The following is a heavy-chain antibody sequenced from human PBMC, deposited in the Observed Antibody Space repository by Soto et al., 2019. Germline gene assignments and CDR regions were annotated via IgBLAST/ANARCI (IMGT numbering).Heavy chain of an antibody. CDR2: IIPIFGTA. CDR1: GVTFSSYA. D-gene: IGHD4-4*01. V-gene: IGHV1-69*13. Sequence: SVKVSCKASGVTFSSYAISWVRQAPGQGLEWMGGIIPIFGTANYAQKFQGRVTITADECTSTAYMELSSLRSEDTAVYYCARAPHYSNYPNNWFDPWGQGTLVTVSS. CDR3: ARAPHYSNYPNNWFDP. J-gene: IGHJ5*02.